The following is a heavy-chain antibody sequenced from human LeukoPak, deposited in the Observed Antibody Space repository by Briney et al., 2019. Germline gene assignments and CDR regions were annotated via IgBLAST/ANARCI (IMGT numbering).Heavy chain of an antibody. Sequence: PGGSLRLSCAASGFTFSTFDMNWVRQAPGKGLEWVSYISSGSSTIYYADSVKGRFTISRDNAKNSLYLQMNSLRAEDTAVYYCAREYYDSSGYYFDYWGQGTLVTVSS. D-gene: IGHD3-22*01. CDR2: ISSGSSTI. CDR3: AREYYDSSGYYFDY. J-gene: IGHJ4*02. CDR1: GFTFSTFD. V-gene: IGHV3-48*01.